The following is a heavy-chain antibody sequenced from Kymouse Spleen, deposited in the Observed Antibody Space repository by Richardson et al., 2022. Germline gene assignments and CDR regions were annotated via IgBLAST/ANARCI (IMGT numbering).Heavy chain of an antibody. CDR2: TRNKANSYTT. CDR1: GFTFSDHY. J-gene: IGHJ5*02. V-gene: IGHV3-72*01. Sequence: EVQLVESGGGLVQPGGSLRLSCAASGFTFSDHYMDWVRQAPGKGLEWVGRTRNKANSYTTEYAASVKGRFTISRDDSKNSLYLQMNSLKTEDTAVYYCAPRITGTTGRPLGPGNPGHRLL. CDR3: APRITGTTGRP. D-gene: IGHD1-7*01.